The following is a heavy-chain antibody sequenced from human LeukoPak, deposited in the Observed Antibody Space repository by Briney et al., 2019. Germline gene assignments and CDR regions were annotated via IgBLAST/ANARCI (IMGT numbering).Heavy chain of an antibody. CDR2: IYSGGST. J-gene: IGHJ4*02. Sequence: PGGSLRLSCAASGFTVSSNYMSWVGQAPGKGLEWVSVIYSGGSTYSADSVKGRFTISRDNSKNTLYLQMNSLRAEDTAVYYCAKTYAYCSGGSCYDYWGQGTLVTVSS. CDR1: GFTVSSNY. CDR3: AKTYAYCSGGSCYDY. D-gene: IGHD2-15*01. V-gene: IGHV3-53*01.